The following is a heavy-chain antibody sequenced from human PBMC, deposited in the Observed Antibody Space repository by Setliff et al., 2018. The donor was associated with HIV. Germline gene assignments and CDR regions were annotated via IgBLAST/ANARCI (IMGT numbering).Heavy chain of an antibody. CDR3: ARDLHANWHVVDI. CDR1: GVSIVTGGFY. Sequence: SETLSLTCSVSGVSIVTGGFYYNWIRHHPGTGLEWIGTVYYTGKTYYNPSLQSRLTMSADTSKNQLYLKINSVTAADTAVYFCARDLHANWHVVDIWGPGTMVTVSS. J-gene: IGHJ3*02. D-gene: IGHD2-15*01. V-gene: IGHV4-31*03. CDR2: VYYTGKT.